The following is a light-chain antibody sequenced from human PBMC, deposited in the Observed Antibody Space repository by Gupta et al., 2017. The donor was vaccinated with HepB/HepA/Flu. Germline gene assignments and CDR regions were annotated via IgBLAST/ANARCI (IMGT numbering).Light chain of an antibody. CDR3: QHRSNGTFT. V-gene: IGKV3-11*01. J-gene: IGKJ4*01. CDR2: DVS. CDR1: QSVSSY. Sequence: ELVLTQSPATLSLSPGDRATLSCRASQSVSSYLAWYQQKPGQAPRLLIYDVSNRATGIPVRFSGSGSGTDVTLTRSSLEPEDFAVYECQHRSNGTFTCGGGTKVEIK.